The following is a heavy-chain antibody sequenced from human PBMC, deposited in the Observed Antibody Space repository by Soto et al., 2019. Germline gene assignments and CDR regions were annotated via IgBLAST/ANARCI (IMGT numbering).Heavy chain of an antibody. J-gene: IGHJ5*02. Sequence: SETLSLTCHVSDYSLRTYYWSWIRQPAGKGLEWIGRIYASGSTNYNPSLKGRVSMSVDTSKKQFSLKMISVTAADTAMYYCARSAIPRGGWFRPWGQGVLVTVSS. CDR1: DYSLRTYY. CDR2: IYASGST. CDR3: ARSAIPRGGWFRP. V-gene: IGHV4-4*07. D-gene: IGHD2-15*01.